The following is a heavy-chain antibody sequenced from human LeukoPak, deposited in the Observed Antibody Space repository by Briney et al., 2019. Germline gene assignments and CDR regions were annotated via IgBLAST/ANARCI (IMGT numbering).Heavy chain of an antibody. J-gene: IGHJ3*02. V-gene: IGHV1-18*01. CDR3: ASRWRMVRGAHDAFDI. D-gene: IGHD3-10*01. Sequence: ASVKVSCKTSGYIFTSYNINWVRQAPGQGLEWMGWSSAYNGNTNYAQKLQGRVTMTTDTSTSTAYMELRSLRSDDTAVYYCASRWRMVRGAHDAFDIWGQGTMVTVSS. CDR1: GYIFTSYN. CDR2: SSAYNGNT.